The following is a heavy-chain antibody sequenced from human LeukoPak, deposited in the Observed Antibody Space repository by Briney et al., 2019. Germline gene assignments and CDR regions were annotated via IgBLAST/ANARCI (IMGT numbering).Heavy chain of an antibody. J-gene: IGHJ6*02. CDR1: GGSLSSYY. D-gene: IGHD3-10*01. V-gene: IGHV4-59*08. Sequence: SETLSLTCTVSGGSLSSYYWSWIRQPPGKGLEWIGYIYYSGSTNYNPSLKSRVTISVDTSKNQFSLKLSSVTAADTAVYYCARQSYYGSGSPAYYYYGMDVWGQGTTVTVSS. CDR3: ARQSYYGSGSPAYYYYGMDV. CDR2: IYYSGST.